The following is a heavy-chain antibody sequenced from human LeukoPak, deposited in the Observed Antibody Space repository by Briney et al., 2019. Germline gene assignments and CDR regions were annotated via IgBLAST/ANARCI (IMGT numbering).Heavy chain of an antibody. D-gene: IGHD3-22*01. CDR1: GFTFSGFA. J-gene: IGHJ4*02. CDR2: ISYDGSNK. CDR3: AKPAPHNTDYYYGVHFDY. Sequence: GRSLRLSCAASGFTFSGFAMHWVRQAPGKGLEWVAVISYDGSNKYSADSVKGRFTISRDNSKNTLYLQMNSLRAEDTAVYYCAKPAPHNTDYYYGVHFDYWGQGTLVTVSS. V-gene: IGHV3-30*04.